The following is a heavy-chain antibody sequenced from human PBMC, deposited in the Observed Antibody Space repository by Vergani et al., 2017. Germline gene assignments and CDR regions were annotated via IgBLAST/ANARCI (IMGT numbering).Heavy chain of an antibody. D-gene: IGHD2-2*01. CDR3: ARHREMRDCGSTSCYYYYYYMDV. J-gene: IGHJ6*03. CDR1: GGSISSSSYY. Sequence: QLQLQESGPGLVKPSETLSLTCTVSGGSISSSSYYWGWIRQPPGKGLEWIGSIYSSGSTYYNPSLKSRVSISVDTSKNQFSLKLSSVTAADTAVYYCARHREMRDCGSTSCYYYYYYMDVWGKGTTVTVSS. V-gene: IGHV4-39*01. CDR2: IYSSGST.